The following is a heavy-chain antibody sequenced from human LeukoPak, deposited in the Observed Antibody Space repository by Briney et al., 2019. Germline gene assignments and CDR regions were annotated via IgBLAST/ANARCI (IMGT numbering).Heavy chain of an antibody. J-gene: IGHJ6*03. CDR2: IYTSGST. CDR3: ARGGSYYGYYYYMDV. Sequence: SETLSLTCTVSGGSISIYYWSWIRQPAGKGLEWIGRIYTSGSTNYNPSLKSRVTMSVDTSKNQFSLKLSSVTAADTAVYYCARGGSYYGYYYYMDVWGKGTTVTVSS. CDR1: GGSISIYY. D-gene: IGHD1-26*01. V-gene: IGHV4-4*07.